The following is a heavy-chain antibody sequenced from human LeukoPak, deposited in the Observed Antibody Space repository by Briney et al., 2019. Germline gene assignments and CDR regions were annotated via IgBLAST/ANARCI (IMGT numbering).Heavy chain of an antibody. D-gene: IGHD6-19*01. CDR2: ISYDGSNK. Sequence: PGGSLRLSCAASGFTFSSYGMHWVRQAPGKGLEWVAVISYDGSNKYYADSVKGPFTISRDNSKNTLYLQMNSLRAEDTAVYYCAKVGAVAGTPYLDYWGQGTLVTVSS. J-gene: IGHJ4*02. CDR1: GFTFSSYG. CDR3: AKVGAVAGTPYLDY. V-gene: IGHV3-30*18.